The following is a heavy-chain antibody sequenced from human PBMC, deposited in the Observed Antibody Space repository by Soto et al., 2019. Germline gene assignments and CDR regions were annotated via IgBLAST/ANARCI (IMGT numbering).Heavy chain of an antibody. Sequence: PGGSLRLSCAASGCTFITYAMNWVRQATGKGLEWVSGISGRGYVTYYADSVKGRFTISRDNSKNTLFLQMNSLRAEDTAVYYCAASGADYDASEYQSLGSDFDYWGQGTLVTVSS. D-gene: IGHD3-22*01. J-gene: IGHJ4*02. CDR1: GCTFITYA. CDR3: AASGADYDASEYQSLGSDFDY. CDR2: ISGRGYVT. V-gene: IGHV3-23*01.